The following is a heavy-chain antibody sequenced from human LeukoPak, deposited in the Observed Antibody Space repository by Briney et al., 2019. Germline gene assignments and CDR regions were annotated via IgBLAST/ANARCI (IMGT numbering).Heavy chain of an antibody. Sequence: SQTLSLTCAISGDSVSSNSAAWNWTRQSQSRGLERLGRTYYRSKWYNDYAVSVKSRITINPDTSKNQFSLQLNSVTPEDTAVYYCARVGEQWLVFFDYWGQETLDTVSS. CDR1: GDSVSSNSAA. V-gene: IGHV6-1*01. J-gene: IGHJ4*02. CDR3: ARVGEQWLVFFDY. D-gene: IGHD6-19*01. CDR2: TYYRSKWYN.